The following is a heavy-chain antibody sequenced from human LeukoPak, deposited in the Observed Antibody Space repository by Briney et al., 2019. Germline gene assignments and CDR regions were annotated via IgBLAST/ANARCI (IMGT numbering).Heavy chain of an antibody. J-gene: IGHJ4*02. Sequence: QTGGSLRLSCAASGFTFSSQGMSWVRQAPGKGLEWVSAITGSGSITYYSDSVKGRFTISRDNSKNTVYLQLNSPRVEDTAVYYCEKMQGYFDYWGQGTLVTVSS. CDR3: EKMQGYFDY. CDR1: GFTFSSQG. CDR2: ITGSGSIT. V-gene: IGHV3-23*01.